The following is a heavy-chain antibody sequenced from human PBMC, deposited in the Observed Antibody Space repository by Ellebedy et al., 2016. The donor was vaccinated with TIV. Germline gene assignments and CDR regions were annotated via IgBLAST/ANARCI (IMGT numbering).Heavy chain of an antibody. CDR1: GFAFSVYG. V-gene: IGHV3-30*18. D-gene: IGHD6-19*01. Sequence: GESLKISXAASGFAFSVYGIHWVRQAPGKGLEWVALISFDGSYKYYADSVKGRFTISRDNSKNTLYLQMNSLRGEDTAVYYCAKDRLAGTPLGDAFDAWGQGTMVTVSS. CDR3: AKDRLAGTPLGDAFDA. J-gene: IGHJ3*01. CDR2: ISFDGSYK.